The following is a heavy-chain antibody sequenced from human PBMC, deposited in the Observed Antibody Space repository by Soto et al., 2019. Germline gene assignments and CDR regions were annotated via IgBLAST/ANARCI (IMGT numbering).Heavy chain of an antibody. CDR2: INPATGAA. Sequence: QLHLVQSGAVVKKPGASVTVSCSASGYPVTAYYMHWVRQAPGRGLEWMGGINPATGAAKYTQTFPGRVTLTRDTSTGTVFLELGGLTSEDTAVFYCARGGGVGVAGSAAFDMWGQGTLVTVSS. D-gene: IGHD3-3*01. CDR3: ARGGGVGVAGSAAFDM. CDR1: GYPVTAYY. J-gene: IGHJ3*02. V-gene: IGHV1-2*02.